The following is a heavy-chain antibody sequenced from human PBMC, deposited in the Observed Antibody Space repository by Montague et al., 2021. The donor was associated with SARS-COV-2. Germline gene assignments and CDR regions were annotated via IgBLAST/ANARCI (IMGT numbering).Heavy chain of an antibody. Sequence: SLSLSCAASGFTVSSNYMTWVRQAPGKGLEWVSVIYKDCRTYYADSVKGRFTVSRDNSKNPLYLQMHSLRAEDTAVYYCAREKDTSGYILRYWGQGTLVTVSS. D-gene: IGHD3-9*01. V-gene: IGHV3-53*01. CDR1: GFTVSSNY. J-gene: IGHJ4*02. CDR2: IYKDCRT. CDR3: AREKDTSGYILRY.